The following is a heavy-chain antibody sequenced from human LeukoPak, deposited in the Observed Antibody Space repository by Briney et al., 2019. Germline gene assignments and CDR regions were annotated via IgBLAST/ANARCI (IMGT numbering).Heavy chain of an antibody. CDR3: ARAGYSMDTEYFQH. J-gene: IGHJ1*01. CDR2: ISNSGTAI. D-gene: IGHD5-18*01. CDR1: GFTFSSYE. V-gene: IGHV3-48*03. Sequence: GGSLRPSCAASGFTFSSYEMNWVRQAPGKGLEWVSYISNSGTAIYYADSVKGRFTISRDNAKSSLYLQMNSLRAEDTAVYYCARAGYSMDTEYFQHWGQGTLVTVSS.